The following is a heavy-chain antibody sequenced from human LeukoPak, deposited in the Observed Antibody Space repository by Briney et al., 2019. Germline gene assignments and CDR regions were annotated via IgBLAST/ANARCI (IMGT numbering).Heavy chain of an antibody. J-gene: IGHJ4*02. V-gene: IGHV4-34*01. CDR3: ARGFGVPAADYLFDY. Sequence: PSETLSLTCAAYGGSFSGYYWTYIRQPPGKGLEWIGEINHSGTTNYYPSLKSRVTISVDTSKNQFSLKLNSVTAADTAVYYCARGFGVPAADYLFDYWGQGTLVTVSS. CDR1: GGSFSGYY. CDR2: INHSGTT. D-gene: IGHD2-2*01.